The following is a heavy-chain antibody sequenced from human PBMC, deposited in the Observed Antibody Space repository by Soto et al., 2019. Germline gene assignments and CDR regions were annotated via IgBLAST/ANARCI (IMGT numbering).Heavy chain of an antibody. CDR2: VNPNTGLT. CDR1: VYTFTALY. V-gene: IGHV1-2*02. D-gene: IGHD3-9*01. J-gene: IGHJ5*02. Sequence: GXSVKVSCKASVYTFTALYMNWVRQAPGQGLEWMGWVNPNTGLTRYAQKFQDRVTMTRDTSINTAYMELRGLTSDDTAVYYCTTLRLDHWGQGTLVTVSS. CDR3: TTLRLDH.